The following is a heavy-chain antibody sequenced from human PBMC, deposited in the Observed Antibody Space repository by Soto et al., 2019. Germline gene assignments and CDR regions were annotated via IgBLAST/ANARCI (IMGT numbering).Heavy chain of an antibody. J-gene: IGHJ6*02. D-gene: IGHD3-10*01. V-gene: IGHV4-34*01. CDR2: INHSGST. CDR3: SFGELYYYYGMDV. Sequence: QVQLQQWGAGLLKPSETLSLTCAVYGGSFSGYYWSWIRQPPGKGLEWIGEINHSGSTNYNPSLKSRVTISVDTSTNQFSLKLSSVTAADTAVYYCSFGELYYYYGMDVWGQGTTVTVSS. CDR1: GGSFSGYY.